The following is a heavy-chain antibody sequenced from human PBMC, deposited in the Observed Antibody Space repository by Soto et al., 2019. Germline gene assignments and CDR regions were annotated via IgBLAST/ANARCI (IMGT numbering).Heavy chain of an antibody. D-gene: IGHD3-22*01. V-gene: IGHV3-48*03. Sequence: LRLSCAASGFTFSSYEMNWVRLAPGKGLEWVSYISSSGSTIYYADSVKGRFTISRDNAKNSLYLQMNSLRAEDTAVYYCARRKGWYYYDSSGYRDRYFDLRGRGTLVTVSS. CDR2: ISSSGSTI. J-gene: IGHJ2*01. CDR3: ARRKGWYYYDSSGYRDRYFDL. CDR1: GFTFSSYE.